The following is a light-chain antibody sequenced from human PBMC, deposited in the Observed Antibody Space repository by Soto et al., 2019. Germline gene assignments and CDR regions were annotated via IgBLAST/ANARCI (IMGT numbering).Light chain of an antibody. CDR1: SSDVGNYNY. J-gene: IGLJ3*02. V-gene: IGLV2-11*01. Sequence: QSALTQPRSVSGSPGQSVTISCTGTSSDVGNYNYVSWYQQHPDKAPKVMIYDVTKRPSGVPDRFSGSKSGITASLTISGLQADDEADYYCCSYPGSHTWVFGGGTKLTVL. CDR2: DVT. CDR3: CSYPGSHTWV.